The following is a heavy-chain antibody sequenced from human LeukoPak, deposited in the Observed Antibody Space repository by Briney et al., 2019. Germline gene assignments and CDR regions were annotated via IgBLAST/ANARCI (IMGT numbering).Heavy chain of an antibody. CDR2: ISSSSSYI. Sequence: GGSLRLSCAASGFTFSSYSMNWVRQAPGKGLEWVSSISSSSSYIYYADSVKGRFTISRDNAKNSLYLQMNSLRAEDTAVYYCAKDQGFVVVTATFDYWGQGTLVTVSS. J-gene: IGHJ4*02. V-gene: IGHV3-21*04. CDR3: AKDQGFVVVTATFDY. D-gene: IGHD2-21*02. CDR1: GFTFSSYS.